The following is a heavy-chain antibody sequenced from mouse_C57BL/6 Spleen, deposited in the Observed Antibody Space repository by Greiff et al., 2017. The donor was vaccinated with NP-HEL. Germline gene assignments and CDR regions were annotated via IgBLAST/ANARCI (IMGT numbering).Heavy chain of an antibody. CDR3: ARRGGCYAFGV. V-gene: IGHV1-80*01. CDR2: IYPGDGDT. CDR1: GYAFSSYW. D-gene: IGHD1-1*02. Sequence: QVQLKESGAELVKPGASVKISCKASGYAFSSYWMNWVKQRPGKGLEWIGQIYPGDGDTNYNGKFKGKATLTADKSSSTAYMQLSSLTSEDSAVYFCARRGGCYAFGVWGTGTTVTVSS. J-gene: IGHJ1*03.